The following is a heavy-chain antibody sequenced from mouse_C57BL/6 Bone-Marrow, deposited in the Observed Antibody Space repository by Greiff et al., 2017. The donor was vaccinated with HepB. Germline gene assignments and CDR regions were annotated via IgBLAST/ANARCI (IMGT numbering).Heavy chain of an antibody. CDR3: ARWRDYDVGWFAY. CDR2: INPSNGGT. CDR1: GYTFTSYW. D-gene: IGHD2-4*01. Sequence: VQLQQSGTELVKPGASVKLSCKASGYTFTSYWMHWVKQRPGQGLEWIGNINPSNGGTNYNEKFKSKATLTVDKSSSTAYMQLSSLTSEDSAVYYCARWRDYDVGWFAYWGQGTLVTVSA. V-gene: IGHV1-53*01. J-gene: IGHJ3*01.